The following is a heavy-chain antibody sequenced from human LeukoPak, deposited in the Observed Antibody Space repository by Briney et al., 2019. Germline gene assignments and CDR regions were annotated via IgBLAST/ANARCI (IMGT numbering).Heavy chain of an antibody. D-gene: IGHD6-19*01. V-gene: IGHV3-74*01. Sequence: SRINTDGSSTSYADSVKGRFTISRDNAKNTLYLQMNSLRAEDTAVYYCARDRVRGAVAADYWGQGTLVTVSS. CDR3: ARDRVRGAVAADY. J-gene: IGHJ4*02. CDR2: INTDGSST.